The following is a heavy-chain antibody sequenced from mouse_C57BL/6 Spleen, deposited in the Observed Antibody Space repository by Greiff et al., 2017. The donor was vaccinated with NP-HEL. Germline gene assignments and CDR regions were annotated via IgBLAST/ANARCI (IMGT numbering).Heavy chain of an antibody. V-gene: IGHV5-12*01. CDR2: ISNGGGST. J-gene: IGHJ2*01. CDR3: ARRTQYYFDY. Sequence: EVMLVESGGGLVQPGGSLKLSCAASGFTFSDYYMYWVRQTPEKRLEWVAYISNGGGSTYYPDTVKGRFTISRDNAKNTLYLQMSRLKSEDTAMYYCARRTQYYFDYWGQGTTLTVSS. CDR1: GFTFSDYY.